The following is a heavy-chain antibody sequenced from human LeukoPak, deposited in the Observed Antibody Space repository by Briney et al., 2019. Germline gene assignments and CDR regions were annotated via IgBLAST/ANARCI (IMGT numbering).Heavy chain of an antibody. J-gene: IGHJ6*04. V-gene: IGHV1-46*01. CDR2: INPSSGST. CDR1: GYTFTSYY. Sequence: ASVKVSCKASGYTFTSYYMHWVRQAPGQGLEWMGIINPSSGSTSYAQKFQGRVTMTRDTSTSTVYMELSSLRSEDTAVYYCARDLNWNVRDYYYGMDVWGKGTTVTVSS. D-gene: IGHD1-1*01. CDR3: ARDLNWNVRDYYYGMDV.